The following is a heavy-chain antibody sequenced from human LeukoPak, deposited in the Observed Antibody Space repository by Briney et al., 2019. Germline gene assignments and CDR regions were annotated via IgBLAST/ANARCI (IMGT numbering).Heavy chain of an antibody. CDR3: AREGRQWLVLDY. CDR1: GFTFSSYS. D-gene: IGHD6-19*01. V-gene: IGHV3-30*04. Sequence: PAKSLTLSCAVSGFTFSSYSMHWVRQAPGKGLEWVAVISYDGSNKYYADSVKGRFTISRDNSKNTLYLQMNSLRAEDTAVYYCAREGRQWLVLDYWGQGTLVTVSS. CDR2: ISYDGSNK. J-gene: IGHJ4*02.